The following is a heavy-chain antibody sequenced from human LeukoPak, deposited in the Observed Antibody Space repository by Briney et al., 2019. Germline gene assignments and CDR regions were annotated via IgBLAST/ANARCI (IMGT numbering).Heavy chain of an antibody. CDR2: IYHSGRP. V-gene: IGHV4-38-2*01. Sequence: SGTLSLTCAVSGDSISSGYYWDWIRQPPGKGLEWIGSIYHSGRPYYNPSLKSRVTISVDTSKNPFSLKLSCVTAADTAAYYCASTIHWGQGTLVTVSS. D-gene: IGHD5-24*01. CDR1: GDSISSGYY. J-gene: IGHJ4*02. CDR3: ASTIH.